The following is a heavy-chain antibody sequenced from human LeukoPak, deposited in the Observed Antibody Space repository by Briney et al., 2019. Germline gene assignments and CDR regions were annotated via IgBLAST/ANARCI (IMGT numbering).Heavy chain of an antibody. V-gene: IGHV3-23*01. CDR1: GFSFTTYA. J-gene: IGHJ4*02. CDR2: ISNTGDSI. Sequence: PGGSLRLSCAASGFSFTTYAMSWVRQAPGKGLEWDSSISNTGDSIYHADSVKGRFTISRDNSKNTLFLQMNSLRAEDTAVYYCAKDNDPRAYSAYDSYDYWGQGTLVTVSS. CDR3: AKDNDPRAYSAYDSYDY. D-gene: IGHD5-12*01.